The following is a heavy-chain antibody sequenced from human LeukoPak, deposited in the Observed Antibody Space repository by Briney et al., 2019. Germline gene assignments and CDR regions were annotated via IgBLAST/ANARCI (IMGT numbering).Heavy chain of an antibody. Sequence: PGGSLRLSCEASGFTFSNYAMTWVRQAPGKGLEWVSTIGGSGVTTHYADSVKGRFTISRDNSKNTLYLQMNSLRAEDTALYYCAKVGGYTTGWSDYWGQGTLVTVSS. D-gene: IGHD6-19*01. V-gene: IGHV3-23*01. J-gene: IGHJ4*02. CDR3: AKVGGYTTGWSDY. CDR1: GFTFSNYA. CDR2: IGGSGVTT.